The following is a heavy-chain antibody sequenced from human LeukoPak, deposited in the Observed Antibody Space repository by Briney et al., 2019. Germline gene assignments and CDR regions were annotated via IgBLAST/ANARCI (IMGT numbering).Heavy chain of an antibody. Sequence: ASVKVSCKASGYSFADYYMHWVRQAPGQGLEWMGWIKPNSGGTRSAQKFQGRVTMTRDTSISTAYMELSSLRYDDTAVYYCARATTVVTPYWDYWGQGTLVTVSS. D-gene: IGHD4-23*01. CDR3: ARATTVVTPYWDY. J-gene: IGHJ4*02. CDR1: GYSFADYY. CDR2: IKPNSGGT. V-gene: IGHV1-2*02.